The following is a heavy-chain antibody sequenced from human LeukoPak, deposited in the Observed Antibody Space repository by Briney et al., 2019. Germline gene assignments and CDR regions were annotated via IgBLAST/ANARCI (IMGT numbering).Heavy chain of an antibody. CDR3: ARDLTMVRGVIIFDY. V-gene: IGHV4-38-2*02. CDR1: GYSISSGYY. CDR2: IYHSGST. Sequence: SSETLSLTCTVSGYSISSGYYWGWIRQPPGKGLEWIGSIYHSGSTYYNPSLKSRVTISVDTSKNQFSLKLSSVTAADTAVYYCARDLTMVRGVIIFDYWGQGTLVTVSS. J-gene: IGHJ4*02. D-gene: IGHD3-10*01.